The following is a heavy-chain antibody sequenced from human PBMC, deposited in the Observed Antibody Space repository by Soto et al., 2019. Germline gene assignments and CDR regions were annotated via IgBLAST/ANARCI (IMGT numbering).Heavy chain of an antibody. CDR3: TKANNRAYNYCLGEDAFDI. V-gene: IGHV3-9*01. D-gene: IGHD5-18*01. CDR1: GFTFDDYA. Sequence: GGSLRLSCAASGFTFDDYAMHWVRQAPGKGLEWVSGISWNSYSISYADSVKGRFAISRVNAKNSLYLQMSSLRVEATALYYCTKANNRAYNYCLGEDAFDIWGQGTMVTVSS. CDR2: ISWNSYSI. J-gene: IGHJ3*02.